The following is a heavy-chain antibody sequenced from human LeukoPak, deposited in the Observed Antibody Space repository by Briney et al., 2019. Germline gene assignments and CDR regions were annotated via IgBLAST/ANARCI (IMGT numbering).Heavy chain of an antibody. CDR3: ARATRSIEYFDWLPPRETLGIPFDY. V-gene: IGHV4-38-2*02. D-gene: IGHD3-9*01. CDR2: IYHSGST. J-gene: IGHJ4*02. CDR1: GYSLSSGYY. Sequence: SETLSLTCTVSGYSLSSGYYWGWIRQPPGKGLEWIGSIYHSGSTYYNPSLKSRVTISVDTSKNQFSLKLSSVTAADTDVYYCARATRSIEYFDWLPPRETLGIPFDYWGQGTLVTVSS.